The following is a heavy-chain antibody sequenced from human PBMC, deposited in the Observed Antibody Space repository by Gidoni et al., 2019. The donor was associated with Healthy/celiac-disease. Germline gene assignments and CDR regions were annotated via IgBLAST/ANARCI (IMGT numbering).Heavy chain of an antibody. Sequence: QVQLVQSGAEVKKPGSSVKVSCTASVGTFSSYAISWVRQAPGQGLEWMGRIITILGIANYAQKFHGRVTITADKSTSKAYMELSSLRSEDTAVYYWERDWQGGDSSGYALIYWGQGTLVTVSS. CDR2: IITILGIA. D-gene: IGHD3-22*01. V-gene: IGHV1-69*04. J-gene: IGHJ4*02. CDR1: VGTFSSYA. CDR3: ERDWQGGDSSGYALIY.